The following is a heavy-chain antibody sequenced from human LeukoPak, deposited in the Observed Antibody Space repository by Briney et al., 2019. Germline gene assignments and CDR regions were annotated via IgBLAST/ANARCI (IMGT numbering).Heavy chain of an antibody. J-gene: IGHJ4*02. CDR3: AREIRGYYQYFDY. CDR2: ISAYNGNT. CDR1: GGTFSSYA. D-gene: IGHD3-22*01. V-gene: IGHV1-18*01. Sequence: ASVKVSCKASGGTFSSYAISWVRQAPGQGLEWMGWISAYNGNTNYAQKLQGRVTMTTDTSTSTAYMELGSLRSDDTAVYYCAREIRGYYQYFDYWGQGTLVTVSS.